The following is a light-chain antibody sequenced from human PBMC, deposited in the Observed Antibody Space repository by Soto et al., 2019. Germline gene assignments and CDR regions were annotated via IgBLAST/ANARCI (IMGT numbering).Light chain of an antibody. CDR2: SAS. J-gene: IGKJ4*01. CDR1: QSVSSSE. V-gene: IGKV3-20*01. Sequence: EIVLTQSPGTLSLSPGERATLSCRASQSVSSSELAWYQQKPDQAPRLLVYSASSRATGIPDRFSGSGSGTDFTLTISRLEPEDFAVYYCQHIGSSSPLPFGGGTKVEIK. CDR3: QHIGSSSPLP.